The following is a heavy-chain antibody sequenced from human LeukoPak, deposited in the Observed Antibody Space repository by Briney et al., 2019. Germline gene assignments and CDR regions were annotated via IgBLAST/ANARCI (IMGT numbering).Heavy chain of an antibody. V-gene: IGHV4-59*13. D-gene: IGHD6-19*01. CDR2: IYYSGST. CDR3: ARSPGYSSGWFLDY. J-gene: IGHJ4*02. Sequence: SETLSLTCTVSGGSIGSYYWSWIRQPPGKGLEWIGYIYYSGSTNYNPSLKSRVTISVDTSKNQFSLKLSSVTAADTTVYYCARSPGYSSGWFLDYWGQGTLVTVSS. CDR1: GGSIGSYY.